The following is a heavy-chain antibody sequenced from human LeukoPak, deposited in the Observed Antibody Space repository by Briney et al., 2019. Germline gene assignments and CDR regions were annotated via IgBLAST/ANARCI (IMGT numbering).Heavy chain of an antibody. D-gene: IGHD2/OR15-2a*01. Sequence: SETLSLTWTVSGGSISSSGHYWSWIRQHPGKGLEWIGYIYYSGSTYYNPSLKSRVTISLDMSKNQFSLKLSSVTAADTAVYYCARDSTTEFDYWGQGTLVTVSS. J-gene: IGHJ4*02. V-gene: IGHV4-31*02. CDR2: IYYSGST. CDR3: ARDSTTEFDY. CDR1: GGSISSSGHY.